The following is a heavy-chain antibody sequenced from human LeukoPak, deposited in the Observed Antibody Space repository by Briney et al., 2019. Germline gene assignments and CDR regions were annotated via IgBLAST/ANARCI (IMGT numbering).Heavy chain of an antibody. Sequence: SETLSLTCTVSGGSISSYYWSWIRQPAGKGLEWIGRIYTSGSTNYNPSLKSRVTMSVDTSKNQFSLKLSSVTAADTAVYYCARGDYDYVWGTPQENYFDYWGQGTLVTVSS. D-gene: IGHD3-16*01. CDR3: ARGDYDYVWGTPQENYFDY. CDR2: IYTSGST. V-gene: IGHV4-4*07. J-gene: IGHJ4*02. CDR1: GGSISSYY.